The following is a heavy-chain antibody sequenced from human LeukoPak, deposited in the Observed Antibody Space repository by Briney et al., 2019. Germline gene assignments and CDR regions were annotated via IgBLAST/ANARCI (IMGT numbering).Heavy chain of an antibody. J-gene: IGHJ4*02. D-gene: IGHD3-22*01. CDR3: ARRGQGYDSSGYYVA. CDR1: GYTFTGYY. V-gene: IGHV1-2*02. Sequence: ASVKVSCKASGYTFTGYYMHWVRQAPGQGLEWIGWINPNSGGTNYAQKFQGRVTMTRDTSISTAYMELSRLRSDDTAVYYCARRGQGYDSSGYYVAWGQGTLVTVSS. CDR2: INPNSGGT.